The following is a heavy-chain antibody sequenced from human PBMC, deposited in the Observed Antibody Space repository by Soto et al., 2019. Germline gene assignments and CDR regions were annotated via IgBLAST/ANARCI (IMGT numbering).Heavy chain of an antibody. V-gene: IGHV3-21*01. D-gene: IGHD2-15*01. CDR1: GFTFSSYS. J-gene: IGHJ4*02. Sequence: EVQLVESGGGLVKPGGSLRLSCAASGFTFSSYSMNWVRQAPGKGLEWVSSISSSSSYIYYADSVKGRFTISRDNAKNSLYLQINSLRAADTAVYYCARDEMVAAKRIDYWGQGTLVTVSS. CDR3: ARDEMVAAKRIDY. CDR2: ISSSSSYI.